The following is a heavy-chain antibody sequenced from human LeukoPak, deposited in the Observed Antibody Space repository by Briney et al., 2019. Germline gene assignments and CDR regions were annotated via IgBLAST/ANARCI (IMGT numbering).Heavy chain of an antibody. D-gene: IGHD3-16*02. CDR3: ARASNYVWGNYRLD. V-gene: IGHV4-4*07. CDR2: IYSSGST. Sequence: SETLSLTCTVSGGSISSYYWSWIRQPAGKGLEWIGRIYSSGSTNYNPSLKSRVSISIDTSNNQFSLTLRPVTAADTAVYYCARASNYVWGNYRLDWGQGTLVTVSS. CDR1: GGSISSYY. J-gene: IGHJ4*02.